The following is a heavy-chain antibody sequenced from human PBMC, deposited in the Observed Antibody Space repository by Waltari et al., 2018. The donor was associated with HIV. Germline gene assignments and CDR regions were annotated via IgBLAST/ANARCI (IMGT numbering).Heavy chain of an antibody. CDR2: INTKTGNP. CDR1: GYTFPNNA. Sequence: QVQLVQSGSELKKPGASVKVSCKASGYTFPNNAVNWVRQAPGQGLEWMGWINTKTGNPTYAQGFTGRFVFSLDTSVSTAYLQISSLKAEDTAFYYCARYTTGWYDSWGQGTLVTVSS. J-gene: IGHJ5*01. D-gene: IGHD6-19*01. V-gene: IGHV7-4-1*02. CDR3: ARYTTGWYDS.